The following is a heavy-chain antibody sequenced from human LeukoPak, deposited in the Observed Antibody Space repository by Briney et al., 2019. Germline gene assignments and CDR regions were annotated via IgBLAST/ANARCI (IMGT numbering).Heavy chain of an antibody. CDR3: AKGCQCPSGLSSWFDP. J-gene: IGHJ5*02. V-gene: IGHV3-23*01. CDR1: GFTFTNYG. D-gene: IGHD1-14*01. CDR2: LSGSGDGQ. Sequence: GGSLRLSCSASGFTFTNYGMSWVRQAPGKGLEWVSGLSGSGDGQFYADSVEGRFTISRDIFNNIWYLQMNSLGAEDTAVYYCAKGCQCPSGLSSWFDPRGQGTLVAVSS.